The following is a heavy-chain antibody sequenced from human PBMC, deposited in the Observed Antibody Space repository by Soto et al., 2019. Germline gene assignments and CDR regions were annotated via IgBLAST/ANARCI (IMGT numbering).Heavy chain of an antibody. D-gene: IGHD3-10*01. J-gene: IGHJ4*02. Sequence: GGSLRLSCEASEFSLRNYWMHWVRQAPGKGLEWVSRISNDGTTTNYADSVKGRFTISRDNAKNTLYLQMHTLRADDTAVYYCTIVVLGRSGEFDCLGQGTLGTVSS. V-gene: IGHV3-74*01. CDR2: ISNDGTTT. CDR1: EFSLRNYW. CDR3: TIVVLGRSGEFDC.